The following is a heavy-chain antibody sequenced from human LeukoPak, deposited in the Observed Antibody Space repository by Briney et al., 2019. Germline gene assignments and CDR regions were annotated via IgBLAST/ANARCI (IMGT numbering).Heavy chain of an antibody. CDR3: AKDSSGWLDY. J-gene: IGHJ4*02. CDR2: ISYDGSNK. D-gene: IGHD6-19*01. V-gene: IGHV3-30*18. Sequence: GGSLRLSCAASGFTFSSYSMSWVRQAPGKGLEWVAVISYDGSNKYYADSVKGRFTISRDNSKNTLYLQMNSLRAEDTAVYYCAKDSSGWLDYWGQGTLVTVSS. CDR1: GFTFSSYS.